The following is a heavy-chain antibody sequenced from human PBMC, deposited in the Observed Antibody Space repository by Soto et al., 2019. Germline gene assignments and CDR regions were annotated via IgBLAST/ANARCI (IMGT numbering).Heavy chain of an antibody. J-gene: IGHJ3*02. D-gene: IGHD5-12*01. CDR2: MNPNSGNT. Sequence: ASVKVSCKASGYTFTSYDINWVRQATGQGLEWMGWMNPNSGNTGYAQKFQGRVTMTRNTSISTAYMELSSLRSEDTAVYYCARDCRDEYSGYENAFDIWGQGTMVTVSS. CDR1: GYTFTSYD. CDR3: ARDCRDEYSGYENAFDI. V-gene: IGHV1-8*01.